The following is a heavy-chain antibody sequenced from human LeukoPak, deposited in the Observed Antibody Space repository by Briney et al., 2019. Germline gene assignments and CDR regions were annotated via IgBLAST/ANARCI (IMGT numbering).Heavy chain of an antibody. CDR2: ISRSGAYA. CDR1: AFTFQNFD. V-gene: IGHV3-23*01. Sequence: PGMSLRLSRAASAFTFQNFDMSLVRQAPGKGLEWVSSISRSGAYAHYADSVKGRFTISRDNSNSTLFLQMNSLRGDDTAVYYCVRGASHLAYWGQGTLVTASS. D-gene: IGHD4/OR15-4a*01. CDR3: VRGASHLAY. J-gene: IGHJ4*02.